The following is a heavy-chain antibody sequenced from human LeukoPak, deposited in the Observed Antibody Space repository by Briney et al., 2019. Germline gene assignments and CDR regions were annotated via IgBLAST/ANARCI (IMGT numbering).Heavy chain of an antibody. CDR3: AKGALLWFGDKYYFDY. V-gene: IGHV3-23*01. CDR1: GFTFSSYA. CDR2: ISGSGGST. D-gene: IGHD3-10*01. Sequence: GGSLRLSCAASGFTFSSYAMSWVRQAPGKGLEWVSAISGSGGSTYYADSVKGRFTISRDNSKNTLYLQMNGLRAEDTAVYYCAKGALLWFGDKYYFDYWGQGTLVTVSS. J-gene: IGHJ4*02.